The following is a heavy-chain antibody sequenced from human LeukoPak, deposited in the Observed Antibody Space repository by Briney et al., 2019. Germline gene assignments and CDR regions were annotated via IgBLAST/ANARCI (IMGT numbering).Heavy chain of an antibody. CDR1: GGTFSSYA. CDR3: ARDAGTNWNRGYMDV. V-gene: IGHV1-69*13. J-gene: IGHJ6*03. CDR2: IIPIFGTA. Sequence: SVTVSCKASGGTFSSYAISWVGQAPGQGLEWMGGIIPIFGTANYAQKFQGRVTITADESTSTAYMELSSLRSEDTAVYYCARDAGTNWNRGYMDVWGKGTTVTVSS. D-gene: IGHD1-1*01.